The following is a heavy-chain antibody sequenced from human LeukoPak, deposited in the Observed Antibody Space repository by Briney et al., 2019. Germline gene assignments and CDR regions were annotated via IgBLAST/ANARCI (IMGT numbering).Heavy chain of an antibody. CDR3: ARQNLPTLYYYGMDV. Sequence: ASVKVSCKASRYTFTSYDINWVRQATGQGLEWMGWISAYNGNTNYAQKLQGRVTMTTDTSTSTAYMELRSLRSDDTAVYYCARQNLPTLYYYGMDVWGQGTTVTVSS. J-gene: IGHJ6*02. D-gene: IGHD2/OR15-2a*01. CDR1: RYTFTSYD. CDR2: ISAYNGNT. V-gene: IGHV1-18*01.